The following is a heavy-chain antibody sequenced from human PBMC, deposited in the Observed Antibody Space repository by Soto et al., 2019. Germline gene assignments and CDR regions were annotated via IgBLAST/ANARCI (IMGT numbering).Heavy chain of an antibody. CDR3: ARGRYGDY. J-gene: IGHJ4*02. CDR2: ISANNGNT. Sequence: QVHLVKSGAEVKKPGASVKVSCKGSGYGFTTYGITWVRQAPGQGLEWMAWISANNGNTNYAQKLQGRVTVTRDTSTSTAYMELRSLRSDDTAVYYCARGRYGDYWGQGALVTVSS. CDR1: GYGFTTYG. D-gene: IGHD1-1*01. V-gene: IGHV1-18*01.